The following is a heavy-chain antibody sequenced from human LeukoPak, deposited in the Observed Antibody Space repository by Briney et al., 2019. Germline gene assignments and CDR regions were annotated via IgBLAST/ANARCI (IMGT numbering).Heavy chain of an antibody. CDR3: ARDRAYYDFWSGYYGPYFDY. D-gene: IGHD3-3*01. J-gene: IGHJ4*02. V-gene: IGHV3-7*01. CDR2: IKQDGSEK. CDR1: GFTFSSYW. Sequence: GGSLRLSCAASGFTFSSYWMSWVRQAPGKGLEWVANIKQDGSEKYYVDSVKSRFTISRDNAKNSLYLQMNSLRAEDTAVYYCARDRAYYDFWSGYYGPYFDYWGQGTLVTVSS.